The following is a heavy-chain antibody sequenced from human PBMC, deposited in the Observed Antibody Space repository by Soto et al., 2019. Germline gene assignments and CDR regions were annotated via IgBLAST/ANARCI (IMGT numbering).Heavy chain of an antibody. Sequence: SETLSLTCSVSGDSMRGYHFYWAWIRQAPGKGLEWIGSAYFSGGNTYYNPSLKSRVSIFVDTSKNEFSLRLTSLTAADTAVYFCAYGSSRALIDFWGQGKMVTVSS. V-gene: IGHV4-39*01. CDR2: AYFSGGNT. J-gene: IGHJ4*02. CDR1: GDSMRGYHFY. D-gene: IGHD3-10*01. CDR3: AYGSSRALIDF.